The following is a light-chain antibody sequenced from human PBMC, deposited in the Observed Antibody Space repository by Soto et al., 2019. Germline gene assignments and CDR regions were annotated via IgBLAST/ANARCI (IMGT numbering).Light chain of an antibody. CDR3: QSSDSSLSAWV. J-gene: IGLJ3*02. CDR1: RSNIGAGYD. CDR2: GNN. Sequence: QSVLTQPPSVSGAPGQRVTISCTGSRSNIGAGYDVHWYQQLPETAPKLLIFGNNNRPSGVPVRFSASKSGTSASLVITGLQAEDESDYYCQSSDSSLSAWVFGGGTKLTVL. V-gene: IGLV1-40*01.